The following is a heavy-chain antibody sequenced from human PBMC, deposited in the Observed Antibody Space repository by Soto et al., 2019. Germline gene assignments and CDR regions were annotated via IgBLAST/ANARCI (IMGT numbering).Heavy chain of an antibody. Sequence: GSLRLSCAASGFTFSDYYMSWIRQAPGKGLEWVSYISSSGSTIYYADSVKGRFTISRDNAKNSLYLQMNSLRAEDTAVYYCARVDGYCSSTSCYRNYYYGMDVWGQGTTVTVSS. V-gene: IGHV3-11*01. CDR1: GFTFSDYY. D-gene: IGHD2-2*02. CDR3: ARVDGYCSSTSCYRNYYYGMDV. CDR2: ISSSGSTI. J-gene: IGHJ6*02.